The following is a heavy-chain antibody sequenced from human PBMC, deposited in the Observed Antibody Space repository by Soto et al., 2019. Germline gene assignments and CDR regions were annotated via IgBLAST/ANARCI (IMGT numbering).Heavy chain of an antibody. CDR3: ASTNYCSSTSCYAGWFDP. CDR1: GGSISSYY. D-gene: IGHD2-2*01. V-gene: IGHV4-59*08. J-gene: IGHJ5*02. CDR2: IYYSGST. Sequence: SETLSLTCTVSGGSISSYYWSWIRQPPGKGLEWIGYIYYSGSTNYNPSLKSRVTISVDTSKNQFSLKLSSVTAADTAVYYCASTNYCSSTSCYAGWFDPWGQGTLVTVSS.